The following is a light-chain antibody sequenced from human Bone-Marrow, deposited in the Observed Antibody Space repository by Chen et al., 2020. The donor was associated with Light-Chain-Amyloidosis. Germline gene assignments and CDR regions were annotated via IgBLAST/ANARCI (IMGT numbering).Light chain of an antibody. J-gene: IGLJ3*02. CDR2: EVS. Sequence: QSALTQAASVSGSPGQSITISCTGTSSDVGGYNLVSWYQQYPGKSPKLMLYEVSNRPSGVSNRFSRSKSGNTASLTISGLQAEDEADYYCISHTCSGTLWVFGGGNKLTVL. V-gene: IGLV2-14*01. CDR3: ISHTCSGTLWV. CDR1: SSDVGGYNL.